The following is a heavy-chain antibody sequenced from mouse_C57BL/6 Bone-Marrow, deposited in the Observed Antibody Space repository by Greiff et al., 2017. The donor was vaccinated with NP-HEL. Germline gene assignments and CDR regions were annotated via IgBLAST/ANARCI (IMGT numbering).Heavy chain of an antibody. CDR2: IYPSDSET. J-gene: IGHJ2*01. D-gene: IGHD1-1*01. CDR1: GYTFTSYW. Sequence: VQLQQPGAELVMPGSSVKLSCKASGYTFTSYWMDWVKQRPGQGLELIGNIYPSDSETHYNQKFKDKATLTVDKSSSTAYMQLSSLTSEDSAVYYCARIITTAFDYWGQGTTLTVSS. CDR3: ARIITTAFDY. V-gene: IGHV1-61*01.